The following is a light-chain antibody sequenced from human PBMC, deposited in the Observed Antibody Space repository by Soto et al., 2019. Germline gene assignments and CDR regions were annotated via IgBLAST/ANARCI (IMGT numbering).Light chain of an antibody. Sequence: EIVLTQSPGTLSLSPGERATLSCRASQRVNNGFLAWYHQKHGQXHRLLMYGASIRTSGIPDRFSGSGSGTDLTITISRLEPEDFEVYYCQQYVRSPWTFGQGTKVDIK. CDR1: QRVNNGF. J-gene: IGKJ1*01. CDR2: GAS. V-gene: IGKV3-20*01. CDR3: QQYVRSPWT.